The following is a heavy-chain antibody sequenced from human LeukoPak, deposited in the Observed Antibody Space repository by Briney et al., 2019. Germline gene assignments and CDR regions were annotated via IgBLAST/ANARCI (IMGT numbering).Heavy chain of an antibody. J-gene: IGHJ6*02. CDR3: AKAALRGPGSYYINYGMDV. Sequence: GGSLRLSCAASGFTFSSYAFHWVRQAPGKGLEWVAVISYDGSDKYYADSVRGRFTISRDNSENTLYLQMNSLRADDTAVYYCAKAALRGPGSYYINYGMDVWGQGTTVTVSS. CDR2: ISYDGSDK. D-gene: IGHD3-10*01. V-gene: IGHV3-30-3*01. CDR1: GFTFSSYA.